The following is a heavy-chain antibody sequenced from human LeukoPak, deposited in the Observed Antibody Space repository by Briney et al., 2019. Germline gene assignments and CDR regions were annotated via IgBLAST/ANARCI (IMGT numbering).Heavy chain of an antibody. CDR2: IYHSGST. CDR1: GYSISSGYY. D-gene: IGHD6-19*01. V-gene: IGHV4-38-2*01. J-gene: IGHJ4*02. CDR3: ARRHFLWVAVAGEFDY. Sequence: SETLPLTCAVSGYSISSGYYWGWIRQPPGKGLEWIGSIYHSGSTYYNPSLKSRVTISVDTSKNQFSLKLSSVTVADTAVYYCARRHFLWVAVAGEFDYWGQGTLVTVSS.